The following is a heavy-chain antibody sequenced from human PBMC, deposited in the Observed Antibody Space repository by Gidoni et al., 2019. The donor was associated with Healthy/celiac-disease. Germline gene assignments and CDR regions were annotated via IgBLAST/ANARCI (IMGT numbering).Heavy chain of an antibody. V-gene: IGHV4-59*01. D-gene: IGHD3-16*01. CDR1: GGAISSDD. Sequence: QVQLQESGPGLVKPSETLALTGTVPGGAISSDDWCWIRQPPGKGLEWIGYIYYSGSTNYHPSLQIRVTISVDTSKNQFSLKLSSVTAADTAVYYCARAHGSHGRTGRTQSYFDLWGRGTLVTVSS. CDR3: ARAHGSHGRTGRTQSYFDL. CDR2: IYYSGST. J-gene: IGHJ2*01.